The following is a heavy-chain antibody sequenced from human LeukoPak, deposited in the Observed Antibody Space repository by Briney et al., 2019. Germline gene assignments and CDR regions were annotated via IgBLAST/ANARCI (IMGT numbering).Heavy chain of an antibody. D-gene: IGHD1-26*01. CDR3: ARGEKPYDY. J-gene: IGHJ4*02. CDR2: INAYNGNT. V-gene: IGHV1-18*01. CDR1: GYTFTSYD. Sequence: ASVKVSCKASGYTFTSYDINWVRHAPGQGLEWMGWINAYNGNTNDAQKFQGRVTMTTDTSTSTAYMKLRSLRSDDTAVYYCARGEKPYDYWGQGTLVSVSS.